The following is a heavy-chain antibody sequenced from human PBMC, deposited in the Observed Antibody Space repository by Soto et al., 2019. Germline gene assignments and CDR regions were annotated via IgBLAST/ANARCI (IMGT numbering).Heavy chain of an antibody. CDR3: ARDGSAVAWFDY. Sequence: PSETRSLTGTVSGGSVSSGRDYWSWIRQPPGKGLEWIGNIDYSGSTNYNPSLKRRVTISVDTSKNQFSLKLSSVTAADTAVYYCARDGSAVAWFDYWGQGTLVTVSS. J-gene: IGHJ4*02. CDR2: IDYSGST. D-gene: IGHD6-19*01. V-gene: IGHV4-61*01. CDR1: GGSVSSGRDY.